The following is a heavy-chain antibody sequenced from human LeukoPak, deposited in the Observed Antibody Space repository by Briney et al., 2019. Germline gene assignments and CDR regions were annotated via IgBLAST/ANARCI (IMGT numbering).Heavy chain of an antibody. D-gene: IGHD6-13*01. J-gene: IGHJ4*02. CDR1: GFTFSSYS. CDR3: AGGSTYSPPPSCDN. CDR2: ISTTTSYI. V-gene: IGHV3-21*04. Sequence: GGSLRLSCEASGFTFSSYSMNWVRQAPGKGLEWVSSISTTTSYIYYAHSVKGRFTISSDNAKNSLYLQMNSLRAEDTAVYYCAGGSTYSPPPSCDNWGQGTLVTVSS.